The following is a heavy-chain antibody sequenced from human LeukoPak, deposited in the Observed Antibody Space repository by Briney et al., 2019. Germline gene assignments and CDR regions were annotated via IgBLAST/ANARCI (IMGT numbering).Heavy chain of an antibody. V-gene: IGHV3-30-3*01. J-gene: IGHJ4*02. D-gene: IGHD3-9*01. CDR1: GFTFSSYA. CDR2: ISYDGSNK. CDR3: ARGHYDILTGYPFDY. Sequence: PGRSLRLSCAASGFTFSSYAMHWVRQAPGKGLEWVAVISYDGSNKYYADSAKGRFTISRDNSKNTLYLQMNSLRAEDTAVYYCARGHYDILTGYPFDYWGQGTLVTASS.